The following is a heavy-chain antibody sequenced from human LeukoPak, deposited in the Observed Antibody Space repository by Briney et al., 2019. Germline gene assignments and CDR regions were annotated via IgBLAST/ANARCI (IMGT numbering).Heavy chain of an antibody. Sequence: SETLSLTCTVSGGSISSYYWHWIRQPGGKGLEWIGRIYTSGNTNYNPSLKSRVTMSVDTSKNQFSLKLRSVTAADTAVYYCARDTVIGSGIFSFEYWGQGTLVTVSS. CDR1: GGSISSYY. J-gene: IGHJ4*02. D-gene: IGHD1-26*01. V-gene: IGHV4-4*07. CDR3: ARDTVIGSGIFSFEY. CDR2: IYTSGNT.